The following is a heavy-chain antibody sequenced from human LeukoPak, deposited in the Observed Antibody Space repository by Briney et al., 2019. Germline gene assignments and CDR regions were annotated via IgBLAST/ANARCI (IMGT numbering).Heavy chain of an antibody. CDR1: GGSISSYY. CDR3: VRGDGSYGAFDI. J-gene: IGHJ3*02. D-gene: IGHD1-26*01. Sequence: SETLSLTCTVSGGSISSYYWSWIRQPPGKGLEWIGYIYYSGSTNYNPSLKSRVTISVDTSKNQFSLKLSSVTAADTAVYYCVRGDGSYGAFDIWGQGTMVTVSS. V-gene: IGHV4-59*01. CDR2: IYYSGST.